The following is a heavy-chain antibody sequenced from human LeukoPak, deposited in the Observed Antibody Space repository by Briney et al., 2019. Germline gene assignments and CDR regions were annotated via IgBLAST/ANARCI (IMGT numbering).Heavy chain of an antibody. CDR2: IIPIFGTA. CDR3: ARAPPGGLVISPYYYYYGMDV. J-gene: IGHJ6*02. CDR1: GGTFSSYA. V-gene: IGHV1-69*13. Sequence: GASVKVSCKASGGTFSSYAISWVRQAPGQGLEWMGGIIPIFGTANYAQKFQGRVTITADESTSTAYMELSSLRSEDTAVYYCARAPPGGLVISPYYYYYGMDVWGQGTTVTVSS. D-gene: IGHD3/OR15-3a*01.